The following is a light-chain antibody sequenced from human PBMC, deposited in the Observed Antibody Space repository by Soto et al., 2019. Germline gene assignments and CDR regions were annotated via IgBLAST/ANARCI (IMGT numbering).Light chain of an antibody. V-gene: IGKV3-20*01. Sequence: EIVWTQSPGTLSLSPGERATLSCRASQSVSSSYLAWYQQKPGQAPRLLIYGTSSRATAIPDRFSGSGSGTDFTLTISRLEPEDFAEYYCQKYGSTSCPFGQVTKVDIK. CDR3: QKYGSTSCP. CDR2: GTS. J-gene: IGKJ1*01. CDR1: QSVSSSY.